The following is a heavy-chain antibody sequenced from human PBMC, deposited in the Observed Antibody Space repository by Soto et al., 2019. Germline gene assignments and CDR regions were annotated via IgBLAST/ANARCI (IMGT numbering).Heavy chain of an antibody. V-gene: IGHV2-5*02. Sequence: QLTLKESGPTLVKPTQTLTLTCTFSGFSLSTIGVCVGWIRKPPGKALEWLALIYWDDDKIYSPYLMSILTITKDTSKSQFVLTMTYMDPVDTATYLCARPIGCYWGPRYFYYWGQGTLVPVSS. J-gene: IGHJ4*02. CDR1: GFSLSTIGVC. D-gene: IGHD1-26*01. CDR3: ARPIGCYWGPRYFYY. CDR2: IYWDDDK.